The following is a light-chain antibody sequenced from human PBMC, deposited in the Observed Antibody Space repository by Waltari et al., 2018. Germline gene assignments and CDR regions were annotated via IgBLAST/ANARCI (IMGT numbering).Light chain of an antibody. J-gene: IGLJ3*02. CDR1: SSDVGGYNY. CDR2: DVS. Sequence: QSALTQSASVSGSPGQSITISCPGTSSDVGGYNYVSWYQQHPGKAPKLIIYDVSNRPSGVSNRFSGSKSGNTASLTISGLQAEDEADYYCSSYTTSDTLEVFGGGTKLTVL. V-gene: IGLV2-14*03. CDR3: SSYTTSDTLEV.